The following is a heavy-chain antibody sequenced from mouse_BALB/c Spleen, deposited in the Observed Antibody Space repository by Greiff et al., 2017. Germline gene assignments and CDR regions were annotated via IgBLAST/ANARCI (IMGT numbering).Heavy chain of an antibody. D-gene: IGHD1-1*02. CDR2: IYPGSGST. J-gene: IGHJ3*01. V-gene: IGHV1S22*01. CDR3: TTYGQAWCAD. CDR1: GYTFTSYW. Sequence: LQQPGSELVRPGASVKLSCKASGYTFTSYWLHWVKQRPGQGLEWIGNIYPGSGSTNYDEKFKSKATLTVDTSSSTAYMQLSSLTSEDSAVYYCTTYGQAWCADWGKGTMVTVAA.